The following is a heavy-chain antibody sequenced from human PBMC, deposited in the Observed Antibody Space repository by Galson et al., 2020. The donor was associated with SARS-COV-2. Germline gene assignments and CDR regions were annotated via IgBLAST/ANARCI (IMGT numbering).Heavy chain of an antibody. CDR3: ARVFGGSPGVLLWFGELLEGVSDV. Sequence: GESLKISCKASGYTFTSYGISWVRQAPGQGLEWMGWISAYNGNTNYAQKLQGRVTMTTDTSTSTAYMELRSLRSDDTAVYYCARVFGGSPGVLLWFGELLEGVSDVWGQGTTVTVSS. CDR2: ISAYNGNT. CDR1: GYTFTSYG. V-gene: IGHV1-18*04. J-gene: IGHJ6*02. D-gene: IGHD3-10*01.